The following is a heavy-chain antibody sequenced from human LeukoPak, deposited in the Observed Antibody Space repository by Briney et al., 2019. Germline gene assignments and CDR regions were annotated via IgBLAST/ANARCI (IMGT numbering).Heavy chain of an antibody. CDR2: IIPIFGTA. V-gene: IGHV1-69*13. CDR1: GGTFGSYA. J-gene: IGHJ4*02. D-gene: IGHD5-18*01. CDR3: ARDLEYSYGPFDY. Sequence: ASVKVSCKASGGTFGSYAISWVRQAPGQGLEWMGGIIPIFGTANCAQKFQGRVTITADESTSTAYMELSSLRSEDTAVYYCARDLEYSYGPFDYWGQGTLVTVSS.